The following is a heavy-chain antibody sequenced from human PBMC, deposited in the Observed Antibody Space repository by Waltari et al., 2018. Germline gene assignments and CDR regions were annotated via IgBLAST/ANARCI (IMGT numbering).Heavy chain of an antibody. D-gene: IGHD6-6*01. Sequence: QVQLVQSGAEVKKPGASVKVSCQASGYTFTGYSLQWVRQAPGQGLEWMGRINPNIGGTNYAQKFQGRVTMTRDTSISTAYMELSRLRSDDTAVYYCARDRQLVFDYWGQGTLVTVSS. J-gene: IGHJ4*02. CDR3: ARDRQLVFDY. CDR1: GYTFTGYS. CDR2: INPNIGGT. V-gene: IGHV1-2*06.